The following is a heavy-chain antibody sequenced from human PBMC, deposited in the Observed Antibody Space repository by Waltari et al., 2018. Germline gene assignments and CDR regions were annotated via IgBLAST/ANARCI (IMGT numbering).Heavy chain of an antibody. CDR3: AREEYSGWYGVP. CDR2: IYYSGST. CDR1: GGSISSSSYY. J-gene: IGHJ5*02. V-gene: IGHV4-39*07. Sequence: QLQLQESGPGLVKPSETLSLTCTVSGGSISSSSYYWGLIRQPPGKGLEWIGSIYYSGSTYYNPSLKSRVTISVDTSKNQFSLKLSSVTAADTAVYYCAREEYSGWYGVPWGQGTLVTVSS. D-gene: IGHD6-19*01.